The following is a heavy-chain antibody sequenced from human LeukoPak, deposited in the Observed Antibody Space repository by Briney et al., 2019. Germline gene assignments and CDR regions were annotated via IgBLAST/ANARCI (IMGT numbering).Heavy chain of an antibody. D-gene: IGHD3-22*01. CDR1: GFTVSSNY. CDR2: IYSGGST. CDR3: ARDYYDSSGYYVEY. Sequence: GGSLRLSCAASGFTVSSNYMSWVRQAPGKGLEWVSVIYSGGSTYYADSVKGRFTISRHNSKNTLYLQMNSLRAKDTAVYYCARDYYDSSGYYVEYWGQGTLVTVSS. V-gene: IGHV3-53*04. J-gene: IGHJ4*02.